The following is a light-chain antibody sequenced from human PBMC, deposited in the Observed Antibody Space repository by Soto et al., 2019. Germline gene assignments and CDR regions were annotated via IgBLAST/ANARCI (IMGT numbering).Light chain of an antibody. J-gene: IGKJ4*01. Sequence: DIQMTQSPSSVSASVGDRVTITCRATQDIVSWVAWYQQKPGTAPKLLIYSASSLQGGVPSMFTDSGSGTEFTLTISGLQPEDLATYFCLQSDSFPLTLGRGTKVE. CDR1: QDIVSW. CDR2: SAS. CDR3: LQSDSFPLT. V-gene: IGKV1-12*01.